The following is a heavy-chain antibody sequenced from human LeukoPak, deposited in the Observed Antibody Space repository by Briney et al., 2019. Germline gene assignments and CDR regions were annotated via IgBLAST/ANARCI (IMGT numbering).Heavy chain of an antibody. CDR2: ISGSGSGGST. Sequence: GGSLRLSCAASGFTFSSSAMSWVRQAPGKGLEWVSNISGSGSGGSTYYADSVKGRFTISRDNSTNTLYLPLQSLRAEDTAVYYCAKSGYNRFDYWGQGTLVTVSS. J-gene: IGHJ4*02. CDR1: GFTFSSSA. CDR3: AKSGYNRFDY. V-gene: IGHV3-23*01. D-gene: IGHD5-24*01.